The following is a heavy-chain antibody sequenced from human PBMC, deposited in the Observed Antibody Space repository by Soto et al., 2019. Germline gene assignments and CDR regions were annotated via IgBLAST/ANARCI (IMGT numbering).Heavy chain of an antibody. CDR2: ISSSSSYT. V-gene: IGHV3-11*06. CDR1: GFTFSDYY. J-gene: IGHJ5*02. CDR3: AREVSQTIFGVVMNWFDP. Sequence: GGSLRLSCAASGFTFSDYYMSWIRQAPGKGLEWVSYISSSSSYTNYADSVKGRFTISRDNAKNSLYLQMNSLRAEDTAVYYCAREVSQTIFGVVMNWFDPWGQGTLVTVSS. D-gene: IGHD3-3*01.